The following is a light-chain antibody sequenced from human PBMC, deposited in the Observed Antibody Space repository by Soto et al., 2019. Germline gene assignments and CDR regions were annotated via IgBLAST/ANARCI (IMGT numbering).Light chain of an antibody. V-gene: IGLV2-11*01. Sequence: QSALTQPGSVSGSPGQSVTISCTGTSSDVGAYIYVSWYQQHPGKPPKLIISDNHKRPSGIPDRFSGSKSGTSATLGITGLQAGDEGDYYCATWDSRLRALLFGGGTKLTVL. CDR2: DNH. J-gene: IGLJ2*01. CDR3: ATWDSRLRALL. CDR1: SSDVGAYIY.